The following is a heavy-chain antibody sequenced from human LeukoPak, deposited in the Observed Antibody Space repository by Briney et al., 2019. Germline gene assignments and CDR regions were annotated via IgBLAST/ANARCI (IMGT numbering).Heavy chain of an antibody. Sequence: SETLSLTCTVSGGSISSSSYYWGWIRQPPGKGLEWIGSIYYSGSTYYNPSLKSRVTISVDTSKNQFSLKLSSVTAADTAVYYCAREEVNYGDPDYFDYWGQGTLVTVSS. V-gene: IGHV4-39*07. CDR1: GGSISSSSYY. CDR3: AREEVNYGDPDYFDY. J-gene: IGHJ4*02. D-gene: IGHD4-17*01. CDR2: IYYSGST.